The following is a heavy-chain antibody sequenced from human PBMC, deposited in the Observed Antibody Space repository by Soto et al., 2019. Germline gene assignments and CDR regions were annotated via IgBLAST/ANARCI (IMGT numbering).Heavy chain of an antibody. CDR3: ARGFSAGKGSPPDF. CDR1: GFAFDIYA. J-gene: IGHJ4*02. D-gene: IGHD6-13*01. CDR2: INHNGGST. Sequence: GGSLRLSCAVSGFAFDIYAMGWVRQAPGKGLEWIAAINHNGGSTSYADSVKGRFTIFRENFGNTVFLQMNSLRAEDTAMYYCARGFSAGKGSPPDFWGQGSLVTVSS. V-gene: IGHV3-23*01.